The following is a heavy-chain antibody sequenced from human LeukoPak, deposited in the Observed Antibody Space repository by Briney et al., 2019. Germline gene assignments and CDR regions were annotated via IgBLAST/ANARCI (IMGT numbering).Heavy chain of an antibody. J-gene: IGHJ5*02. V-gene: IGHV5-51*01. D-gene: IGHD2-2*01. Sequence: RGESLKISCKGSGYSFTSYWIGWVRQLPGKGLEWMGIIYPGDSDTRYSPSFQGQVTISADKSISTAYLQWSSLKASDTAMYYCARQGDCSSTSCYGLGWFDPWGQGTLVTVSS. CDR3: ARQGDCSSTSCYGLGWFDP. CDR2: IYPGDSDT. CDR1: GYSFTSYW.